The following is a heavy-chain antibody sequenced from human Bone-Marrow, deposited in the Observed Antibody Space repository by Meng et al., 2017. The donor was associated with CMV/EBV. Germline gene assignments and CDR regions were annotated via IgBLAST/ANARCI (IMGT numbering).Heavy chain of an antibody. V-gene: IGHV3-7*01. D-gene: IGHD1/OR15-1a*01. CDR3: ARNWNNDY. CDR1: GFTFSRFW. Sequence: GESLKISCAASGFTFSRFWMSWVRQAPGKGLEWVANIKHDGSQKNYVVSVKGRFTISRDNAKNTLYLQMNSLRAEDTAVYYCARNWNNDYWGQGTLVTVSS. J-gene: IGHJ4*02. CDR2: IKHDGSQK.